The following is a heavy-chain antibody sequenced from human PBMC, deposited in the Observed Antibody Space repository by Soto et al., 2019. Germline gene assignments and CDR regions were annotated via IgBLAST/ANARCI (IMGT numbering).Heavy chain of an antibody. J-gene: IGHJ6*03. CDR3: ARVTYYYYYMDV. CDR1: GFTVSSNY. Sequence: EVQLVESGGGLVQPGGSLRLSCAASGFTVSSNYMSWVRQAPGKGLEWVSVIYSGGSTYYADSVKGSFTISRDNSKNTLYLQMNSLRAEDTAVYYCARVTYYYYYMDVWGKGTTVTVSS. V-gene: IGHV3-66*01. CDR2: IYSGGST.